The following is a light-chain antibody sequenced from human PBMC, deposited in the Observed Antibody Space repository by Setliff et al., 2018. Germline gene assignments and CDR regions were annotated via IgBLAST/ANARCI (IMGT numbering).Light chain of an antibody. V-gene: IGLV2-8*01. CDR1: SGDVGAYNF. J-gene: IGLJ1*01. CDR3: SSYAASYNPYV. Sequence: ALAQPPSASGSPGQSLTISCTGTSGDVGAYNFVSWYQQHPGKAPKLIIYEVSKRPSGVPDRFSGSKSGNTASLTVSGLQAEDEADYYCSSYAASYNPYVFGTGTKVTVL. CDR2: EVS.